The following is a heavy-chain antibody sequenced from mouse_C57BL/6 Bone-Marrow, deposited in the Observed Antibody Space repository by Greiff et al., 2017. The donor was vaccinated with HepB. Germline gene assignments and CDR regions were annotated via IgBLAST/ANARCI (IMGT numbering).Heavy chain of an antibody. D-gene: IGHD1-1*01. CDR1: GYAFTNYL. CDR3: ARLYYGSSYAMDY. CDR2: INPGSGGT. Sequence: QVQLKESGAELVRPGTSVKVSCKASGYAFTNYLIEWVKQRPGQGLEWIGVINPGSGGTNYNEKFKGKATLTADKSSSTAYMQLSSLTSEDSAVYFCARLYYGSSYAMDYWGQGTSVTVSS. J-gene: IGHJ4*01. V-gene: IGHV1-54*01.